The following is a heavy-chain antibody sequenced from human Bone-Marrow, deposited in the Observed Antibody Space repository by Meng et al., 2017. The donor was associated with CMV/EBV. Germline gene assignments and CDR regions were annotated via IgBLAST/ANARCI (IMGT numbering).Heavy chain of an antibody. V-gene: IGHV2-26*01. CDR1: GFSLSNARMG. CDR2: IFSNDEK. J-gene: IGHJ4*02. CDR3: ARTYCSSTSCRPDY. D-gene: IGHD2-2*01. Sequence: SGPTLVKPTATLTLTCTVSGFSLSNARMGVSWIRQPPGKALEWLAHIFSNDEKSYSTSLKSRLTISKDTSKSQVVLTMTNMDPVDTATPYCARTYCSSTSCRPDYWGQGTLVTVSS.